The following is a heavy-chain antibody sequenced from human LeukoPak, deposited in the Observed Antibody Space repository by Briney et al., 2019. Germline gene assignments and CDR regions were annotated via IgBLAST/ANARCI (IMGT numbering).Heavy chain of an antibody. J-gene: IGHJ3*02. CDR3: ARDQRSSGDSDAFDI. V-gene: IGHV1-18*04. D-gene: IGHD6-19*01. Sequence: GASVKVSCKASGYTFTSYGISWVRQAPGQGLEWMGWISAYNGNTNYAQKLQGRVTMTTDTSTSTAYMELRSLRSDDTAVYYCARDQRSSGDSDAFDIWGQGTMVTVSS. CDR1: GYTFTSYG. CDR2: ISAYNGNT.